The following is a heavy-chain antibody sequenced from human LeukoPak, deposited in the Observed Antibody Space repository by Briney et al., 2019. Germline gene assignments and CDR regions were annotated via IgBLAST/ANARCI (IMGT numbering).Heavy chain of an antibody. J-gene: IGHJ4*02. CDR2: IKQDGSEK. Sequence: SGRSLRLSCAASGFTFSDYGMHWVRQAPGKGLEWVANIKQDGSEKYYVDSVKGRFTISRDNAKKSLYLQMNSLRAEDTAVYYCARETEMANLDYWGQGTLVTVSS. D-gene: IGHD5-24*01. V-gene: IGHV3-7*04. CDR3: ARETEMANLDY. CDR1: GFTFSDYG.